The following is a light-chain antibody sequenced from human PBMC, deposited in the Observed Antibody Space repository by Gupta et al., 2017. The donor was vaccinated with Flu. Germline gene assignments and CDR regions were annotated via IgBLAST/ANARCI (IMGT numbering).Light chain of an antibody. CDR2: KND. CDR1: NSNIGRDF. CDR3: VTWDANLSAYV. J-gene: IGLJ1*01. V-gene: IGLV1-47*01. Sequence: RVIVSCSGSNSNIGRDFIHWLQQVPGTAPKLLIYKNDQRPSGVPARFSGSKSGTSGYLAISGLRAEDEADYYCVTWDANLSAYVFGTGTKVTVL.